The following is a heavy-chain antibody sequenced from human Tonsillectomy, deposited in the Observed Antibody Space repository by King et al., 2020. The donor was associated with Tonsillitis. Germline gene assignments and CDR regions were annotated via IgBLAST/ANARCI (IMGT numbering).Heavy chain of an antibody. V-gene: IGHV3-30*18. CDR2: ISYDGSNK. CDR1: GFTFSSYG. J-gene: IGHJ5*02. Sequence: VQLVESGGGVVQPGRSLRLSCAASGFTFSSYGMHWVRQAPGKGLEWVAVISYDGSNKYYADSVKGRFTISRDNSKNTLYLQMNSLRAEDTAVYYCAKAPYSCSGGSCSSRWFDPWGQGTLVTVSS. D-gene: IGHD2-15*01. CDR3: AKAPYSCSGGSCSSRWFDP.